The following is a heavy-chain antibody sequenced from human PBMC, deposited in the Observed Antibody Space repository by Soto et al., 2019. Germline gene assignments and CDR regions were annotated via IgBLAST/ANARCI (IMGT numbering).Heavy chain of an antibody. CDR1: GFTVSRHY. V-gene: IGHV3-66*01. CDR2: IYSGGDT. CDR3: ARSPSSNCGGDCFSYY. J-gene: IGHJ4*02. D-gene: IGHD2-21*01. Sequence: EVQLVESGGGLVQPGGSLRLSCAASGFTVSRHYMSWIRQTPGQGLEWVSVIYSGGDTYYADSVRGRFTMSRDNSKNTMYLLMNSLRAEDTAVYYCARSPSSNCGGDCFSYYWGQGTLVTVSS.